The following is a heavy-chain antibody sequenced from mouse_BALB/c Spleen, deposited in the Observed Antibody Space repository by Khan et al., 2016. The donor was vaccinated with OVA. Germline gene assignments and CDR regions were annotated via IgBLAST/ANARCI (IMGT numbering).Heavy chain of an antibody. V-gene: IGHV1-4*01. CDR1: GYTFTSYT. CDR2: INPSNGYT. Sequence: VKLLESGAELARPGASVKMSCKASGYTFTSYTIHWIKLRPGQGLEWIGYINPSNGYTNYNQKFKDKATLTADKSSTPAYMELSSLTSDDSALYNGVRDGDYHRNDGWCADWGKGTLGNVSA. J-gene: IGHJ3*01. D-gene: IGHD2-14*01. CDR3: VRDGDYHRNDGWCAD.